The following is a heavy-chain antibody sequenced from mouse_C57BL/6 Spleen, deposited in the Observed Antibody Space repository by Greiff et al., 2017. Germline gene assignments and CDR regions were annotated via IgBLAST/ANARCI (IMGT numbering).Heavy chain of an antibody. CDR1: GYTFTSYG. CDR2: IYPRSGNT. Sequence: VQLQQSGAELARPGASVKLSCKASGYTFTSYGISWVKQRTGQGLEWIGEIYPRSGNTYYNEKFKGKATLTADKSSSTAYMELRSLTSEDSAVYFCARGYSNYDYYAMDYWGQGTSVTVSS. V-gene: IGHV1-81*01. D-gene: IGHD2-5*01. CDR3: ARGYSNYDYYAMDY. J-gene: IGHJ4*01.